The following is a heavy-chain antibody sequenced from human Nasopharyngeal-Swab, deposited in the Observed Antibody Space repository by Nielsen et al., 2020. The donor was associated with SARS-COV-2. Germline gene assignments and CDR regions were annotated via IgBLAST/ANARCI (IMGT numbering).Heavy chain of an antibody. J-gene: IGHJ2*01. CDR1: GASISSSRYY. D-gene: IGHD3-10*01. V-gene: IGHV4-39*01. CDR2: IYYSGSN. CDR3: ASVVRSLWFGELSRWYFDL. Sequence: SETLSLTCTVSGASISSSRYYWGWIRQPPGKGLEWIGSIYYSGSNYYNPSLRSRVTISVDTSKNQFSLNLSSVTAADTAVYYCASVVRSLWFGELSRWYFDLWGRGTLVTVSS.